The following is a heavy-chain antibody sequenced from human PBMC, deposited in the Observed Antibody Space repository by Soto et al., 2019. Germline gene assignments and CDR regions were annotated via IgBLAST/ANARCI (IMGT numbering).Heavy chain of an antibody. CDR3: ARERHWQQTNHRCGGGYLDV. CDR1: GGSISNGGYY. V-gene: IGHV4-31*11. CDR2: IYFSGST. Sequence: QLQLEESGPGLVKPSQTLSLTCAVSGGSISNGGYYWSWIRQHPGKGLEGIGSIYFSGSTYYNPSPTITVTNTLATPMNLIAQKLSTVAAADTAVYYSARERHWQQTNHRCGGGYLDVWGKGTRVTGSS. D-gene: IGHD3-16*01. J-gene: IGHJ6*03.